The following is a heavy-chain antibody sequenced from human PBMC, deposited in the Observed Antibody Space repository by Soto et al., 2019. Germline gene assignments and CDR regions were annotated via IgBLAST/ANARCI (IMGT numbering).Heavy chain of an antibody. CDR3: ARVIVGTTTFVDY. J-gene: IGHJ4*02. Sequence: EVQLLQSGGGLVQPGGSLRLSCAASGFTFSSYSMNWVRQAPGKVLEWVSYISISSSTIYYADSVKGRFTISRDNVKNSLYLQMNSLRDEDTAVYYCARVIVGTTTFVDYWGQGTLVTVSS. V-gene: IGHV3-48*02. CDR1: GFTFSSYS. D-gene: IGHD1-26*01. CDR2: ISISSSTI.